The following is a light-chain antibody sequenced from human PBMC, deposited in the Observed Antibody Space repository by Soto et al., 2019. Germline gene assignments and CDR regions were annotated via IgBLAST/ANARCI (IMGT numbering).Light chain of an antibody. Sequence: EIGLTQSPGTLSLSPGERATLSCRASQSITSGYLAWYQQKPGQAPRLLIYDASSRATGIPDRFSGSGSGTDFTLTIGRLEPEDFAIYYCQQYGSSPQTFGQGTKVDIK. CDR3: QQYGSSPQT. CDR2: DAS. J-gene: IGKJ1*01. V-gene: IGKV3-20*01. CDR1: QSITSGY.